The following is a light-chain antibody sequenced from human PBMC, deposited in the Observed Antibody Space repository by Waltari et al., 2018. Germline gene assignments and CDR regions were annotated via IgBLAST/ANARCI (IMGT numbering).Light chain of an antibody. Sequence: QSALTQPASVSGSPGLSTTISVTGTTSDVGGYNFASWYQQHPGKAPKLMIYEVSNRPSGVSNRFSGSKSGNTASLTNSGLQAEDEADYYCSSYTASRTLVFGGGTKLTVL. V-gene: IGLV2-14*01. CDR1: TSDVGGYNF. J-gene: IGLJ2*01. CDR2: EVS. CDR3: SSYTASRTLV.